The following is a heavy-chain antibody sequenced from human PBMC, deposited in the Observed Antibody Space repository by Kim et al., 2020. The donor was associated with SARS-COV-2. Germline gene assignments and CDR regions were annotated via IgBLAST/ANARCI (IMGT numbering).Heavy chain of an antibody. V-gene: IGHV5-10-1*01. D-gene: IGHD2-8*02. Sequence: GESLKISCKGSGYSFTSYWISWVRQMPGKGLEWMGRIDPSDSYTNYSPSFQGHVTISADKSISTAYLQWSSLKASDTAMYYCARLGYDTVGFVGSDYWGQGTLVTVSS. CDR2: IDPSDSYT. CDR1: GYSFTSYW. J-gene: IGHJ4*02. CDR3: ARLGYDTVGFVGSDY.